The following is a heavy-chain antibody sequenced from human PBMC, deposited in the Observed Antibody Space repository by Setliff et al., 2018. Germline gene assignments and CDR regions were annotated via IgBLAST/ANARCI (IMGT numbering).Heavy chain of an antibody. CDR2: TIPMFGST. CDR3: VREGVDTRSSTDYRYYMDV. V-gene: IGHV1-69*05. J-gene: IGHJ6*03. D-gene: IGHD5-18*01. Sequence: SVKVSCKASGYTFTSYGVSWVRQAPGQGLEWMGGTIPMFGSTSYAQKFQGRFTIITDESTTTAYMELSSLGSEDTAVYYCVREGVDTRSSTDYRYYMDVWGKGTTVTVSS. CDR1: GYTFTSYG.